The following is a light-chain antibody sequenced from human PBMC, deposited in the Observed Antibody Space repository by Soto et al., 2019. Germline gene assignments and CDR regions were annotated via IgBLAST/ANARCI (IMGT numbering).Light chain of an antibody. V-gene: IGKV3-15*01. CDR1: QSVGRN. Sequence: EIVMTQSPVTLSVSPGERATLSCRASQSVGRNLAWCQQRPGQAPRLLIYDASTRADGIPARFTGSGSGTDFTLHIASPQSEDFAVYYCQQYNGWPRTFGQGTKLEF. CDR2: DAS. CDR3: QQYNGWPRT. J-gene: IGKJ2*02.